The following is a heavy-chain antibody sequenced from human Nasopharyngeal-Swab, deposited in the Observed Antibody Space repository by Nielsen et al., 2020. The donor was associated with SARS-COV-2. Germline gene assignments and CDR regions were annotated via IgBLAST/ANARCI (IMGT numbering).Heavy chain of an antibody. CDR3: ARARPVAGTGDDAFDI. CDR2: IGTAGDP. CDR1: GFTFSSYD. Sequence: GGSLRLSCAASGFTFSSYDMHWVRQATGKGLEWVSAIGTAGDPYYPGSVKGRFTISRENAKNSLYLQMNSLRAGDTAVYYCARARPVAGTGDDAFDIWGQGTMVTVSS. J-gene: IGHJ3*02. V-gene: IGHV3-13*05. D-gene: IGHD6-19*01.